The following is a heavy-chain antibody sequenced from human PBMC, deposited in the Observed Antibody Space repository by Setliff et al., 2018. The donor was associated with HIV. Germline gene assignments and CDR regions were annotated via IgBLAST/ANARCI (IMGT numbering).Heavy chain of an antibody. CDR2: IYYSGST. J-gene: IGHJ4*02. CDR1: GGSIRATSYY. D-gene: IGHD3-16*01. V-gene: IGHV4-39*01. Sequence: SETLSLTCTVSGGSIRATSYYWGWIRQPPGKGLEWIGSIYYSGSTKYNPSLKSRVTISLDMSKNQFSLKLNSVTAADTATYYCVHSLLGAPMVDYWGQGTLVTVSS. CDR3: VHSLLGAPMVDY.